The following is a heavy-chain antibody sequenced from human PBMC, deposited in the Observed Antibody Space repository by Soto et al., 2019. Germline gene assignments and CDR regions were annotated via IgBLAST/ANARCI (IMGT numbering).Heavy chain of an antibody. Sequence: QVQLQESGPGLVKPSQTLSLTCIVSGGSISSGDYYWNWIRQPPGRGLEWIGYIYYSGGTYYNPSLKSRLTISGDTSKNQFSLRLTSVTAADTAVYYCAREPYDYDRSGHFDYWGQGSLVTVSS. CDR3: AREPYDYDRSGHFDY. V-gene: IGHV4-30-4*01. CDR1: GGSISSGDYY. J-gene: IGHJ4*02. CDR2: IYYSGGT. D-gene: IGHD3-22*01.